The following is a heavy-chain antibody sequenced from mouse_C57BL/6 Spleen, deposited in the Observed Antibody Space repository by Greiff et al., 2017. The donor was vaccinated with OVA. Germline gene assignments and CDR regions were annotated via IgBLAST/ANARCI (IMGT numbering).Heavy chain of an antibody. V-gene: IGHV1-59*01. CDR2: IDPSDSYT. J-gene: IGHJ2*01. CDR1: GYTFTSYW. D-gene: IGHD2-5*01. CDR3: ARTGAYYSNDGYFDY. Sequence: VQLQQPGAELVRPGTSVKLSCKASGYTFTSYWMHWVKQRPGQGLEWIGVIDPSDSYTNYNQKFKGKATLTVDTSSSTAYMQLSSLTSEDSAVYYCARTGAYYSNDGYFDYWGQGTTLTVSS.